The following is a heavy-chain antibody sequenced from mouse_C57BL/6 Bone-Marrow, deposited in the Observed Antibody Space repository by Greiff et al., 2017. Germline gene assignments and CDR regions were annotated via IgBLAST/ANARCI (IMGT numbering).Heavy chain of an antibody. CDR1: GYTFTSYW. CDR3: ARGYPWYFDV. V-gene: IGHV1-64*01. Sequence: QVQLQQPGAELVKPGASVKLSCKASGYTFTSYWMHWVKQRPGQGLEWIGMIHPNSGSTNYNEKFKRKATLTVDKSSSTAYMQLSSLTSEDSAVYYCARGYPWYFDVWGTGTTVTVSS. J-gene: IGHJ1*03. CDR2: IHPNSGST. D-gene: IGHD2-2*01.